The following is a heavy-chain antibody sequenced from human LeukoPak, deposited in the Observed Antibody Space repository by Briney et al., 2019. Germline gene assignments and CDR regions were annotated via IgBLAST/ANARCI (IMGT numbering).Heavy chain of an antibody. CDR3: ASSPGITGTTLDY. Sequence: SVKVSSKASGGTFSSYAISWVRQAPGQGLEWMGRIIPIFGTANYAQKFQGRVTITTDESTSTAYMELSSLRSEDTAVYYCASSPGITGTTLDYWGQGTLVTVSS. J-gene: IGHJ4*02. V-gene: IGHV1-69*05. D-gene: IGHD1-7*01. CDR1: GGTFSSYA. CDR2: IIPIFGTA.